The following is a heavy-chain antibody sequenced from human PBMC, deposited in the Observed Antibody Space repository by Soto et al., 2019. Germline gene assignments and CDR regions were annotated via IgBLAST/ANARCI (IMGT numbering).Heavy chain of an antibody. CDR1: GGSISSYY. V-gene: IGHV4-59*01. CDR3: ARGRENYDSSGYYFDY. J-gene: IGHJ4*02. D-gene: IGHD3-22*01. CDR2: IYYSGST. Sequence: SETLSLTCTVSGGSISSYYCSWIRQPPGKGLEWIGYIYYSGSTNYNPSLKSRVTISVDTSKNQFSLKLSSVTAADTAVYYCARGRENYDSSGYYFDYWGQGTLVTVSS.